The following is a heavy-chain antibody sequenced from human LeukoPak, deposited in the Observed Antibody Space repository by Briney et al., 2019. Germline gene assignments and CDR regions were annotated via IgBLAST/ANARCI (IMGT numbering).Heavy chain of an antibody. Sequence: GGSLRLSCAASGFTFSSYGMHWVRQAPGKGLEWVAVISYDGSNKYYADSVKGRFTISRDNSKNTLYLQMNSLRAEDTAVYYCARESKGCIAVAGTCNWFDPWGQGTLVTVSS. CDR2: ISYDGSNK. D-gene: IGHD6-19*01. V-gene: IGHV3-30*19. J-gene: IGHJ5*02. CDR1: GFTFSSYG. CDR3: ARESKGCIAVAGTCNWFDP.